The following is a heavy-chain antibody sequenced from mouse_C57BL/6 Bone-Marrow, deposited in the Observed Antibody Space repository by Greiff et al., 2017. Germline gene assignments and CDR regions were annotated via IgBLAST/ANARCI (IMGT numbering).Heavy chain of an antibody. Sequence: QVQLQQSGPELVKPGASVKLSCKASGYTFTSYDINWVKQRPGQGLEWIGWIYPRDGSTKYNEKFKGKATLTVDTSSSTAYMELHSLTSEDSAVYFFARDYGSSYWYFDVWCTGTTVTVSS. J-gene: IGHJ1*03. D-gene: IGHD1-1*01. V-gene: IGHV1-85*01. CDR1: GYTFTSYD. CDR3: ARDYGSSYWYFDV. CDR2: IYPRDGST.